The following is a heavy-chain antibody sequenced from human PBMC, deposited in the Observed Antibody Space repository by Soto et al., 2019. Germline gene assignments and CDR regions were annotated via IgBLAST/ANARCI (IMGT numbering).Heavy chain of an antibody. CDR2: ISPGSRYP. CDR1: GFTFGDSY. D-gene: IGHD2-15*01. V-gene: IGHV3-11*06. CDR3: VRGGGGGLFDP. Sequence: PGGALRLSCAGSGFTFGDSYMSWIRQAPGKGLEWLSYISPGSRYPAYADSVKGRFTISRDNAKRSLYLQMMSLTAEDTAIYYCVRGGGGGLFDPWGQGTMVTVSS. J-gene: IGHJ5*02.